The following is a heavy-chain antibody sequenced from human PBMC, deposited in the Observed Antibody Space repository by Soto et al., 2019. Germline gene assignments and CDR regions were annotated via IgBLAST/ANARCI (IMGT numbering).Heavy chain of an antibody. CDR2: ISGSGGRT. CDR1: GFTFDSYA. V-gene: IGHV3-23*01. D-gene: IGHD1-26*01. CDR3: AKGEVGATPDWGYYGMDA. J-gene: IGHJ6*02. Sequence: EVQLLESGGGLVQPGGSLRLSCAASGFTFDSYAMNWVRQAPGKGLEWVSAISGSGGRTFYAASVKGRFTISRDNTKKTLYLQMSSLRVEDTGVYYCAKGEVGATPDWGYYGMDAWGQGTSVTVTS.